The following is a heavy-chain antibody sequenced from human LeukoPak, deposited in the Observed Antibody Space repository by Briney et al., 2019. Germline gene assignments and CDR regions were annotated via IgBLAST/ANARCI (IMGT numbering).Heavy chain of an antibody. V-gene: IGHV3-23*01. Sequence: GGSLRLSCAASGFTFSSYAMSWVRQAPGKGLEWVSTLSTTGGNTYYADPVKGRFTISRDNSKNTLHLQMNSLRAEDTAVYYCAKRGDGYNLGPIAGWGQGTLVTVSS. J-gene: IGHJ4*02. CDR2: LSTTGGNT. CDR1: GFTFSSYA. CDR3: AKRGDGYNLGPIAG. D-gene: IGHD5-24*01.